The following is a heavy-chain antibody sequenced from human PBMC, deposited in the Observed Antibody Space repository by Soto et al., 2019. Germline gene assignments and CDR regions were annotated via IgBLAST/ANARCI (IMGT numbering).Heavy chain of an antibody. Sequence: GGSLRLSCAASGFTFSKYFIHWVRQAPGKGLVWVSRIDADGTSATYAVSVRGRFTISGDNAKNTLYLQMNCLRAEDTAVYYCPRQHYYESGGFWSRGHYYDMDVWGQGTTVTVSS. CDR2: IDADGTSA. CDR3: PRQHYYESGGFWSRGHYYDMDV. V-gene: IGHV3-74*01. J-gene: IGHJ6*02. D-gene: IGHD3-22*01. CDR1: GFTFSKYF.